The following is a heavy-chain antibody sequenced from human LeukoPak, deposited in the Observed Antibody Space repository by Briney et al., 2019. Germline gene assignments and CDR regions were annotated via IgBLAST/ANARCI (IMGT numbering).Heavy chain of an antibody. Sequence: PGRSLRLSCAASGFTFDDYAMHWVRQAPGKGLEWVSGISWNSGSIGYADSVKGRFTISRDNAKNSLYLQMNSLRAEDTALYYCAKGKWELTDNWFDPWGQGTLVTVSS. J-gene: IGHJ5*02. CDR2: ISWNSGSI. D-gene: IGHD1-26*01. CDR3: AKGKWELTDNWFDP. V-gene: IGHV3-9*01. CDR1: GFTFDDYA.